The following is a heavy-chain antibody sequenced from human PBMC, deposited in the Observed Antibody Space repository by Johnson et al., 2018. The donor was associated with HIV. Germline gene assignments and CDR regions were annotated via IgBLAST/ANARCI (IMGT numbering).Heavy chain of an antibody. D-gene: IGHD2-2*01. CDR2: ISSSGGTI. J-gene: IGHJ3*02. Sequence: QLLLVESGGGLVKPGGSLRLSCAASRFTFSDYYMSWIRQTPGKGLELVSYISSSGGTIYYADSVKGRFTISRDNAKNSLYLQMNSLRAEDTGVYYCASRSKSMTDAFDIWGQGTMVTVSS. CDR1: RFTFSDYY. CDR3: ASRSKSMTDAFDI. V-gene: IGHV3-11*04.